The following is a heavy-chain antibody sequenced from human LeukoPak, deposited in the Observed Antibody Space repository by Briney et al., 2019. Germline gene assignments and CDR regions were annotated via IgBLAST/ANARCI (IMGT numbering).Heavy chain of an antibody. J-gene: IGHJ4*02. CDR1: GFTFSSYA. CDR3: ANGGLEVSTYDILTGYPNYFAY. V-gene: IGHV3-23*01. D-gene: IGHD3-9*01. Sequence: PVGSLRLSCAASGFTFSSYAMSWVRQAPGKGLEWVSAISGSGGSTYYADSVKGRFTISRDNSKNTLYLQMNSLRAEDTAVYYCANGGLEVSTYDILTGYPNYFAYWGQGPLVTVSS. CDR2: ISGSGGST.